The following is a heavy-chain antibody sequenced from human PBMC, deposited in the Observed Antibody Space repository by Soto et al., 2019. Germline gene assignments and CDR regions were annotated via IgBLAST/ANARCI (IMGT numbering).Heavy chain of an antibody. Sequence: VGSLRLSCEASGFTFSSYAMHWVRQAPGKGLEWVAVISYDGSNKYYADSVKGRFTISRDNSKNTLYLQMNSLRAEDTAVYYCARDSPYYYDSSGYSSPDYWGQGTLVTVSS. CDR2: ISYDGSNK. CDR1: GFTFSSYA. V-gene: IGHV3-30-3*01. D-gene: IGHD3-22*01. J-gene: IGHJ4*02. CDR3: ARDSPYYYDSSGYSSPDY.